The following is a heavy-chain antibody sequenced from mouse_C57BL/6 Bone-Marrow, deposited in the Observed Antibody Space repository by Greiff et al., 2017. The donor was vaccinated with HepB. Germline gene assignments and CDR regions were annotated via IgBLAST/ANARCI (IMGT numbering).Heavy chain of an antibody. D-gene: IGHD1-1*01. CDR2: INPSTGGT. Sequence: EVQLQQSGPELVKPGASVKISCKASGYSFTGYYMNWVKQSPEKSLEWIGEINPSTGGTTYNQKFKAKATLTVDKSSSTAYMQLKSLTSEDSAVYYCAREDYYGSSFYFDYWGQGTTLTVSS. CDR1: GYSFTGYY. CDR3: AREDYYGSSFYFDY. V-gene: IGHV1-42*01. J-gene: IGHJ2*01.